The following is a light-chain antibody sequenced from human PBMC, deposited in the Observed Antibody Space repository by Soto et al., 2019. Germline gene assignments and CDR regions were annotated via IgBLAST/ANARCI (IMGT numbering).Light chain of an antibody. J-gene: IGLJ3*02. CDR2: GNN. CDR1: SSNIGAGYD. V-gene: IGLV1-40*01. CDR3: QSFDSSLSGV. Sequence: QSVLTQPPSVSGAPGQRVTISCTGRSSNIGAGYDVHWYQQVPGTAPKLLIYGNNNRPSGVPDRFSGSKSGTSASLAITGLQAEDEAEYYCQSFDSSLSGVFGGGTKVTVL.